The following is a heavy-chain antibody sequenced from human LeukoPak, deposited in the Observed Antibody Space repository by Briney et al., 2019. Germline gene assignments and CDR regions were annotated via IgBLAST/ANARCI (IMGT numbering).Heavy chain of an antibody. V-gene: IGHV1-18*01. D-gene: IGHD6-19*01. Sequence: ASVKVSCKASGYTFTNYCVSWVRQAPGQGLEWMGWISAYSGNTNYARKFQGRVAMTTDTSTSTAYMDLRSLTSDDTAVYYCARDKVAGTDLDYWGQGTLVTVSS. CDR2: ISAYSGNT. J-gene: IGHJ4*02. CDR3: ARDKVAGTDLDY. CDR1: GYTFTNYC.